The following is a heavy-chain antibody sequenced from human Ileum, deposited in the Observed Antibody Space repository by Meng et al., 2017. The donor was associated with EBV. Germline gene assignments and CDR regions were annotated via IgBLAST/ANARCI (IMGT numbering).Heavy chain of an antibody. CDR3: ARDFGPFYYGSGRSKGWFDP. V-gene: IGHV1-46*01. CDR1: GYTFTNYY. Sequence: QVQLGGVGAEGKKPGASVKVSCKASGYTFTNYYMHWVRQAPGQGLEWMGTINPSGGGTSYAQKFLGRVTMTRDTSTSTIYMELNSLISEDTALYYCARDFGPFYYGSGRSKGWFDPWGQGTLVTVSS. CDR2: INPSGGGT. J-gene: IGHJ5*02. D-gene: IGHD3-10*01.